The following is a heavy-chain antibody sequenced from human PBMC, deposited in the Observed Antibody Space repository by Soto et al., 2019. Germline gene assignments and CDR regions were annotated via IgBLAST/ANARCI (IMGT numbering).Heavy chain of an antibody. Sequence: GASVKVSCKASGYTFTSYGISWVRQAPGQGLEWMGWISAYNGNTNYAQKLQGRVTMTTDTSTSTAYMELRSLRSDDTAVYYCARDGDTIFGVAGTHWFDPWGQGTLVTVSS. V-gene: IGHV1-18*01. D-gene: IGHD3-3*01. CDR1: GYTFTSYG. J-gene: IGHJ5*02. CDR3: ARDGDTIFGVAGTHWFDP. CDR2: ISAYNGNT.